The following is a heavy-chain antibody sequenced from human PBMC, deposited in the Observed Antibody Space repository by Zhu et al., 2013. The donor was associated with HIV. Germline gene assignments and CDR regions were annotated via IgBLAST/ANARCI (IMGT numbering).Heavy chain of an antibody. CDR1: GYTFTGYY. Sequence: QVQLVQSGAEVKKPGASVKVSYKASGYTFTGYYMHWVRQAPGQGLEWMGWINPNSGGTNYAQKFQGWVTMTRDTSISTAYMELSRLRSDDTAVYYCAREARGIAAAGATFRNWFDPWGQGTLVTVSS. V-gene: IGHV1-2*04. CDR2: INPNSGGT. D-gene: IGHD6-13*01. CDR3: AREARGIAAAGATFRNWFDP. J-gene: IGHJ5*02.